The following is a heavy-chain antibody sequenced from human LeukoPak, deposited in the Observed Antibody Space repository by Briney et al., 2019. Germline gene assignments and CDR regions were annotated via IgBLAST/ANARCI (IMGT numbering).Heavy chain of an antibody. CDR2: ISTYNGDT. D-gene: IGHD3-10*01. J-gene: IGHJ5*02. CDR3: ARGAVRVKGFDP. V-gene: IGHV1-18*01. Sequence: GASVKVSCKASGYTFTSYGINWVRQAPGQGLEWMGWISTYNGDTNYAQKLKGRVTMTTDTSTSTAYMELRSLRSDDTAVYYCARGAVRVKGFDPWGQGTLVTVSS. CDR1: GYTFTSYG.